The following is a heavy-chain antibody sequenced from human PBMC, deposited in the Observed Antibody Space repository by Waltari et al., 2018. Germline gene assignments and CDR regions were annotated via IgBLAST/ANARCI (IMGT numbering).Heavy chain of an antibody. Sequence: QVQLQASGPGLVKPSETLSLTCTVSGGSISSYYWSWIRQPPEKGLEWSGYIYYTGSTNYNPSLKSRVTISVDTSKNQFSLRLSSVTAADTAVYYCASSFYYYASSGYFDYWGQGSLVTVSS. D-gene: IGHD3-22*01. CDR1: GGSISSYY. J-gene: IGHJ4*02. V-gene: IGHV4-59*01. CDR2: IYYTGST. CDR3: ASSFYYYASSGYFDY.